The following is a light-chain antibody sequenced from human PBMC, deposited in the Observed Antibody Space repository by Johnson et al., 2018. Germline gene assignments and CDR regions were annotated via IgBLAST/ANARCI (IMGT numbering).Light chain of an antibody. Sequence: QSVLTQPPSVSAAPGQKVSISCSGSSSNIGNNYVSWYQQLPGTAPKLLIYENNKRPSGIPDRFSGSKSGTYATLGITGLQTGDEADCYCGTWDSRRSAGNVFGTGTKVTVL. CDR3: GTWDSRRSAGNV. CDR1: SSNIGNNY. J-gene: IGLJ1*01. V-gene: IGLV1-51*02. CDR2: ENN.